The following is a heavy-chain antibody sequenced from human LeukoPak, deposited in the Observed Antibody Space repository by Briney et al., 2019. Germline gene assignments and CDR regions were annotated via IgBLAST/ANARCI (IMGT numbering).Heavy chain of an antibody. Sequence: ASVKVSSTASGYTFTGYYMHWVRQAPGQGLEWMGWINPNSGGTNYAQKFQGRVTMTRDTSISTAYMELSRLRSDDTAVYYCARDYPEPLGIAVAGRMGYWGQGTLVTVSS. V-gene: IGHV1-2*02. CDR3: ARDYPEPLGIAVAGRMGY. CDR1: GYTFTGYY. CDR2: INPNSGGT. J-gene: IGHJ4*02. D-gene: IGHD6-19*01.